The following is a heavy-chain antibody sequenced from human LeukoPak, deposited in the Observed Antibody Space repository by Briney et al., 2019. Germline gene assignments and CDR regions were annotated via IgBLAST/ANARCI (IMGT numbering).Heavy chain of an antibody. D-gene: IGHD1-26*01. J-gene: IGHJ6*03. CDR1: GYTFTSYG. V-gene: IGHV1-18*01. CDR3: ARGLGGATSYYYMDV. CDR2: ISAYNGNT. Sequence: ASVKVSCKASGYTFTSYGISWVRQAPGQGLEWMGWISAYNGNTNYAQKLQGRVTMTTDTSTSTAYMELSSLRSEDTAVYYCARGLGGATSYYYMDVWGKGTTVTVSS.